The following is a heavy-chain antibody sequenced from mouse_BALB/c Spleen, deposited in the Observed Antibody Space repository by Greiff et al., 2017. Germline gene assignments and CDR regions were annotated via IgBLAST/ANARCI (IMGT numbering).Heavy chain of an antibody. CDR1: GFTFSSFG. J-gene: IGHJ3*01. V-gene: IGHV5-17*02. CDR2: ISSGSSTI. Sequence: DVQLVESGGGLVQPGGSRKLSCAASGFTFSSFGMHWVRQAPEKGLEWVAYISSGSSTIYYADTVKGRFTISRDNPKNTLFLQMTSLRSEDTAMYYCARLGGSAWFAYWGQGTLVTVSA. CDR3: ARLGGSAWFAY.